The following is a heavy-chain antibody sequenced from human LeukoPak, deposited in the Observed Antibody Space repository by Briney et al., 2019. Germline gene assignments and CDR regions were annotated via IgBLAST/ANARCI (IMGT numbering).Heavy chain of an antibody. Sequence: GSLRLSCAASGFTFSDSGMHWVRQASGKGLEWVGRVRSKANSYATAYAASVRGRFTISRDDSKNTAFLQMKSLKTDDTAVYYCTTVAMATTSGFDYWGREPRSPFPQ. CDR3: TTVAMATTSGFDY. D-gene: IGHD5-24*01. J-gene: IGHJ4*02. CDR1: GFTFSDSG. CDR2: VRSKANSYAT. V-gene: IGHV3-73*01.